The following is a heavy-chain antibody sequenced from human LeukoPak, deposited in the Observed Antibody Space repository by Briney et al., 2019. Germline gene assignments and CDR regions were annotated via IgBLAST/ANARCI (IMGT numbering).Heavy chain of an antibody. D-gene: IGHD3-22*01. CDR3: AGDEGNYYDSSGYYHY. Sequence: PGGSLTLSCAASGFTFSSYWMSWVRQAPGKGLGWVANIKQDGSEKYYVDSVKGRFTISRDNAKNSLYLQMNSLRAEDTAVYYCAGDEGNYYDSSGYYHYWGQGTLVTVSS. J-gene: IGHJ4*02. CDR2: IKQDGSEK. V-gene: IGHV3-7*01. CDR1: GFTFSSYW.